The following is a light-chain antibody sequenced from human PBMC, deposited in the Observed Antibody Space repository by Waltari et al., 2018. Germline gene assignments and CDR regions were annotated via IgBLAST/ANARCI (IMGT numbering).Light chain of an antibody. Sequence: EIVMTQSPATLSVSPGERATLSCRASQSVSSNLDWYQQKPGQAPRLLIYGASTRATGIPARFSGSWSGTEFTLTISSLQSEDFAVYYCQQYNNWPYTFGQGTKLEIK. J-gene: IGKJ2*01. CDR3: QQYNNWPYT. CDR2: GAS. CDR1: QSVSSN. V-gene: IGKV3-15*01.